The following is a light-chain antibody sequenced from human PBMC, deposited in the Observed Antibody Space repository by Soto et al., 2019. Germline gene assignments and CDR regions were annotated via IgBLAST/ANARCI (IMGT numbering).Light chain of an antibody. CDR2: DVN. CDR3: SSFGPNSIRV. Sequence: QSALTQPASVSGSPGQSITISCTGTSSDVGGYHYVSWYQQYPGMAPKLIIYDVNNRPSGVSDRFSGSKSGNTASLTISWLQADDDADYYCSSFGPNSIRVFGIGTKLTVL. CDR1: SSDVGGYHY. J-gene: IGLJ1*01. V-gene: IGLV2-14*03.